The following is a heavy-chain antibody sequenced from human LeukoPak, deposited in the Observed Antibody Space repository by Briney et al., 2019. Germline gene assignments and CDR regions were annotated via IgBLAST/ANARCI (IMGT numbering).Heavy chain of an antibody. V-gene: IGHV1-69*04. CDR3: ARDAYMNDRWCYSIDI. CDR1: GGTLTTYS. Sequence: SVKVSCKASGGTLTTYSIRWVRQAPGQGLEWMGRTIVSLRNTNYAQRFQDTVTNIADKSTSTAHLELSSLKSEHRAVYCCARDAYMNDRWCYSIDIWGQGTTVIVSS. CDR2: TIVSLRNT. J-gene: IGHJ6*01. D-gene: IGHD2-21*01.